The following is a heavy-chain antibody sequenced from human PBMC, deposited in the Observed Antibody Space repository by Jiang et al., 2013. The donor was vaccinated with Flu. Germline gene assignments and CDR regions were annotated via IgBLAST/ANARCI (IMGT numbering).Heavy chain of an antibody. D-gene: IGHD6-19*01. V-gene: IGHV3-33*01. Sequence: GFTFSSYGMHWVRQAPGKGLEWVAVIWYDGSNKYYADSVKGRFTISRDNSRNTLYLQMNSLRAEDTAAYYCARDPYSSGWLYYFDYWGQGTLVTVSS. CDR1: GFTFSSYG. CDR3: ARDPYSSGWLYYFDY. J-gene: IGHJ4*02. CDR2: IWYDGSNK.